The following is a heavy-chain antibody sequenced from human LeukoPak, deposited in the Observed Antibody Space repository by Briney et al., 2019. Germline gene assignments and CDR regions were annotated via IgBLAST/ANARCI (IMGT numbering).Heavy chain of an antibody. CDR1: GYIFTGYY. V-gene: IGHV1-2*02. J-gene: IGHJ1*01. Sequence: GASVKVSCKGSGYIFTGYYMHGVRQAPGQGLEWMGWINPNSGGTNYAQKFQGRVTMTRDTSISTAYMELSRLRSDGTAVYYCASNEDRGYPAEYFQHWGQGTLVTVSS. CDR3: ASNEDRGYPAEYFQH. CDR2: INPNSGGT. D-gene: IGHD5-12*01.